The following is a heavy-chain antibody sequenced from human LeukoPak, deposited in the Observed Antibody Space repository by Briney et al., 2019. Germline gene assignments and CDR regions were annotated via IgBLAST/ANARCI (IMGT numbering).Heavy chain of an antibody. Sequence: ASVKVSCKASGYTFTSYGISWVRQAPGQGLEWMGWISAYNGNTNYAQKLQGRVTMTTDTSTSTAYMELRILRSDDTAVYYCAVGGLWSGNYYYYYYMDVWGKGTTVTVSS. CDR2: ISAYNGNT. J-gene: IGHJ6*03. V-gene: IGHV1-18*01. CDR1: GYTFTSYG. D-gene: IGHD3-3*01. CDR3: AVGGLWSGNYYYYYYMDV.